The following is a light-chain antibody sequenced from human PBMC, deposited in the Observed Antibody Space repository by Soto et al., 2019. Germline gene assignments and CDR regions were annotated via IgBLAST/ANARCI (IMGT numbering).Light chain of an antibody. Sequence: EIVLTQSPATLSLSPGERATLSCRASQSVSSYLAWYQQKPGQAPRLLIYDTSTRATGVPARFSGSGSGTDFTLTVSNLESEDFAVYYCQQRSNWPPITFGQGTRLEI. CDR2: DTS. V-gene: IGKV3-11*01. CDR1: QSVSSY. J-gene: IGKJ5*01. CDR3: QQRSNWPPIT.